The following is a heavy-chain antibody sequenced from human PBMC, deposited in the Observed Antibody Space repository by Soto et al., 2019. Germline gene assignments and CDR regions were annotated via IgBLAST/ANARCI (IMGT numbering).Heavy chain of an antibody. Sequence: PSETLSLTCAVYGGSFSCYYWSWIRQPPGKGLEWIGEINHSGSTNYNPSLKSRVTISVDTSKNQFSLKLSSVTAADTAVYYCASVGATTPFDYWGQGTLVTVSS. V-gene: IGHV4-34*01. CDR1: GGSFSCYY. D-gene: IGHD1-26*01. CDR3: ASVGATTPFDY. CDR2: INHSGST. J-gene: IGHJ4*02.